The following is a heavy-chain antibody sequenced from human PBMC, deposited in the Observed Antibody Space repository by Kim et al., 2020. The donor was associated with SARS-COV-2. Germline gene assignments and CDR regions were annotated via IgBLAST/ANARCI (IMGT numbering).Heavy chain of an antibody. CDR3: ARSTGYDWGP. CDR2: ISSSGSGSTI. Sequence: GGSLRLSCAASGFTLSDYYMSWIRQAPGKGLEWVSYISSSGSGSTIYYADSVKGRFTISRDNAKNSLYLQMNSLRAEDTALYYCARSTGYDWGPWGQGTLVTVSS. V-gene: IGHV3-11*01. D-gene: IGHD5-12*01. J-gene: IGHJ4*02. CDR1: GFTLSDYY.